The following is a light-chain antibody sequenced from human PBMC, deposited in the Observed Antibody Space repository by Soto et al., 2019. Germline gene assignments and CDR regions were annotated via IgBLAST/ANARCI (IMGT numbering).Light chain of an antibody. V-gene: IGKV2-30*02. CDR3: LVGTHGVT. J-gene: IGKJ5*01. CDR1: RSLVHSDGNIY. Sequence: DVVLTQSPLSLSVTLGQPASISCGSSRSLVHSDGNIYLIWFQQRPGQSPRRLIYQVSNRDSGVPDRFSGSGSVTDFTLKISRVEAEDVGVYYCLVGTHGVTFGQGTRLEIK. CDR2: QVS.